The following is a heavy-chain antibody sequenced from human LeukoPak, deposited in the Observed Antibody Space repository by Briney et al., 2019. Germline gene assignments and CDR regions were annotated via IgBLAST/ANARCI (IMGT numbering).Heavy chain of an antibody. CDR3: ARGRGILTGYYLGY. CDR1: GYTFTSYD. Sequence: EASVKVSCKASGYTFTSYDINWVRQATGQGLEWMGWMNPNSGNTGYAQKFQGRVTITRNTSISTAYMELSSLRSEDTAVYYCARGRGILTGYYLGYWGQGTLVTVSS. V-gene: IGHV1-8*03. CDR2: MNPNSGNT. J-gene: IGHJ4*02. D-gene: IGHD3-9*01.